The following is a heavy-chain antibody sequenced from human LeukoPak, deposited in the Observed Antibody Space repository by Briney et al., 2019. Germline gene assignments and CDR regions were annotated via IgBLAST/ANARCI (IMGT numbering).Heavy chain of an antibody. D-gene: IGHD6-13*01. V-gene: IGHV1-18*01. Sequence: ASVKVSCKASGYTFTSYGISWVRQAPGQGLEWMGWISAYNGNTNYAQKLQGRVTMTTDTSTSTDYMELRSLRSDDTAVYYCASSGGIAADPYFDYWGQGTLVTVSS. CDR2: ISAYNGNT. CDR3: ASSGGIAADPYFDY. CDR1: GYTFTSYG. J-gene: IGHJ4*02.